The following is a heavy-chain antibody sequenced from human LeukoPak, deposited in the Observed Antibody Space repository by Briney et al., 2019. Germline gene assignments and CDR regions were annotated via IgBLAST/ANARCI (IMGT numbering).Heavy chain of an antibody. D-gene: IGHD2-2*01. CDR3: ASAMKYYYYYMDV. V-gene: IGHV3-74*01. Sequence: GGSLRLSCAASGFTFSSYWMHWVRQAPGKGLVWVSRINSDGRSTIYADSVKGRFTISRDNAKNTLYLQMNSLRAEDTAVYYCASAMKYYYYYMDVWGKGTTVTVSS. CDR1: GFTFSSYW. CDR2: INSDGRST. J-gene: IGHJ6*03.